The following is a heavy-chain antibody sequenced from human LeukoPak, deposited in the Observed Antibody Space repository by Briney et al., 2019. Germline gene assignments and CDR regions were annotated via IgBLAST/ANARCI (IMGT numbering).Heavy chain of an antibody. CDR2: IYPGDSDT. J-gene: IGHJ4*02. CDR1: GYSFTSYW. V-gene: IGHV5-51*01. D-gene: IGHD3-10*01. Sequence: GESLKISCKGSGYSFTSYWIAWVRQMPGKGLGWRGVIYPGDSDTTYSPSFQGQVTISADKSISNAYLQWSSLRASDTAMYYCARQWGRGSGSYLGYWGQGTLVTVSS. CDR3: ARQWGRGSGSYLGY.